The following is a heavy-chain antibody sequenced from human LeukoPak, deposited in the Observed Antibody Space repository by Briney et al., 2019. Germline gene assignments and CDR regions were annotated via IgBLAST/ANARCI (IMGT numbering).Heavy chain of an antibody. CDR2: ISSSGSTI. V-gene: IGHV3-11*01. Sequence: GGSLRLSCAASGFTFSDYYMSWIRQAPGKGLEWVSYISSSGSTIYYADSVKGRFTISRDNAKNSLYLQMNSLRAEDTAVYYCARGLPAFTYDSSGYGSVLDYWGQGTLVTVSS. CDR3: ARGLPAFTYDSSGYGSVLDY. D-gene: IGHD3-22*01. J-gene: IGHJ4*02. CDR1: GFTFSDYY.